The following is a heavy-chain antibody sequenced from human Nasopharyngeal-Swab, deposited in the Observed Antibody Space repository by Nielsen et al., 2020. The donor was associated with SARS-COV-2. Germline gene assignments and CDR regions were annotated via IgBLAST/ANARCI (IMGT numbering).Heavy chain of an antibody. CDR1: GFTGSSYA. CDR3: ARTDSGSYAAYFDY. Sequence: LSLTCVASGFTGSSYAMHWVRQAPGKGLEWVAVISYDGGIKNYADSVRGRFTISRDNSKNTLYLQMDSLRPEDTAVYYCARTDSGSYAAYFDYWGQGTQVTVSS. CDR2: ISYDGGIK. V-gene: IGHV3-30-3*01. J-gene: IGHJ4*02. D-gene: IGHD1-26*01.